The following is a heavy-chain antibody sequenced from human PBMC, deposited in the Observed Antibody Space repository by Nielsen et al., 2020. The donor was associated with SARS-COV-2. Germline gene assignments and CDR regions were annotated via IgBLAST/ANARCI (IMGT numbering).Heavy chain of an antibody. Sequence: GGSLRLSCAASGLTSDDYAMHWVRKAPGKGLAWVSGISWVSGSLGYAPSVRGRFTISRENAKNSLYLQMNSLRAEDTALYYCAKDSWDGYNFYYFDYWGQGTLVTVSS. V-gene: IGHV3-9*02. CDR1: GLTSDDYA. J-gene: IGHJ4*02. CDR3: AKDSWDGYNFYYFDY. D-gene: IGHD5-24*01. CDR2: ISWVSGSL.